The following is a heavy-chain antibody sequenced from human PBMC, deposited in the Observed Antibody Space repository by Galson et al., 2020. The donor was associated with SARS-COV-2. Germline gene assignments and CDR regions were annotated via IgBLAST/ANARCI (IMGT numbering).Heavy chain of an antibody. CDR3: ARDQDSSSGFNFYYGMDV. D-gene: IGHD6-6*01. CDR2: ISSSSKYI. Sequence: GESLKISCAVSGFTLSSHTMNWVRQAPGKGLEWVSVISSSSKYIYYADSVKGRFTISRDNAKNSLYLQMDSLRVEDTAVYYCARDQDSSSGFNFYYGMDVWGQGTTVTVSS. J-gene: IGHJ6*02. V-gene: IGHV3-21*01. CDR1: GFTLSSHT.